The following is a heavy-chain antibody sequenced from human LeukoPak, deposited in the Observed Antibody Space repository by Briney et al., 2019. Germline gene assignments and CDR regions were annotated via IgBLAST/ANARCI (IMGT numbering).Heavy chain of an antibody. V-gene: IGHV1-18*01. CDR2: ISAYNGNT. CDR3: ARDYYGSGSYYSNKRYYAY. J-gene: IGHJ4*02. D-gene: IGHD3-10*01. Sequence: ASVKVSCKASGYTFTSYGISWVRQAPGQGLEWMGWISAYNGNTNYAQKLQGRVTTTTDTSTSTAYMELRSLRSDDTAVYYCARDYYGSGSYYSNKRYYAYWGQGALVTVSS. CDR1: GYTFTSYG.